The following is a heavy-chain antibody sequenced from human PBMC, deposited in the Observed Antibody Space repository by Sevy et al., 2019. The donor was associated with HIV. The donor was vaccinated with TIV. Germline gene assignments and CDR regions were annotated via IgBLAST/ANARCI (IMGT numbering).Heavy chain of an antibody. D-gene: IGHD3-22*01. CDR2: IWYDGGYK. J-gene: IGHJ4*02. CDR1: GFSFRTYG. Sequence: GGSLRLSCTASGFSFRTYGMYWVRQAPGKGLEWVAVIWYDGGYKYNADSVRGRFTISRDNSKNTVYLQMDSLRAEDTALYYCARDFNYERIFDYWGQGTLVTVSS. V-gene: IGHV3-33*01. CDR3: ARDFNYERIFDY.